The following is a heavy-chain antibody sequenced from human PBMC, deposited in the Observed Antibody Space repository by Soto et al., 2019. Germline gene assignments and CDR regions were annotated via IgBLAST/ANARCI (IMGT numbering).Heavy chain of an antibody. CDR2: IWYDGSNK. Sequence: QVQLVESGGGVVQPGRSLRLSCAASGFTFSSYGMHWVRQAPGKGLEWVAVIWYDGSNKYYADSVKGRFTISRDNSKNTLYLQMNSLRAEDTAVYYCARVGGDSYGPAPYFDYWGQGTLVTVSS. CDR3: ARVGGDSYGPAPYFDY. CDR1: GFTFSSYG. V-gene: IGHV3-33*01. J-gene: IGHJ4*02. D-gene: IGHD5-18*01.